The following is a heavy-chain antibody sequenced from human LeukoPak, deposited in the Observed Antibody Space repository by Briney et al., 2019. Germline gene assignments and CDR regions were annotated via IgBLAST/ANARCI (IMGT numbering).Heavy chain of an antibody. Sequence: SETLSLTCAVYGGSFSGYYWSWIRQPPGKGLEWIGEIDHSGSTNYNPSLKSRVTISVDTSKNQFSLKLSSVTAADTAVYYCARDRRARTYYYDSSGYLIDYWGQGTLVTVSS. CDR1: GGSFSGYY. V-gene: IGHV4-34*01. CDR3: ARDRRARTYYYDSSGYLIDY. D-gene: IGHD3-22*01. J-gene: IGHJ4*02. CDR2: IDHSGST.